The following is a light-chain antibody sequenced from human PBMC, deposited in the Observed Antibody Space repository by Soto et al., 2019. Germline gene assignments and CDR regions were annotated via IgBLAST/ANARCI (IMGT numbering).Light chain of an antibody. CDR2: DAS. Sequence: DIQMTQSPSSLSASIGDRVSFTCQASQDISKFLNWYQHKPGQAPSLLIYDASKSQFGVPSRFSGSGSGTDFTCTISRLQPEDNATYYCQQYENRPYTFGPGTKV. CDR3: QQYENRPYT. V-gene: IGKV1-33*01. J-gene: IGKJ3*01. CDR1: QDISKF.